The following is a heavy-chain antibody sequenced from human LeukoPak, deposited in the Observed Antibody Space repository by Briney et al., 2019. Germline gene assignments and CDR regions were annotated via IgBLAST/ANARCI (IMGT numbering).Heavy chain of an antibody. J-gene: IGHJ4*02. CDR2: IRYDANNK. D-gene: IGHD5-24*01. CDR1: GFTFSGYG. CDR3: AKDSTGGYNPSYFDY. Sequence: GGSLRLSCAASGFTFSGYGMHWVRQAPGKGLEWVTFIRYDANNKYYIDSVKGRFTISRDNSKNTLYLQMNSLRGEATAVYYCAKDSTGGYNPSYFDYWGQGTLVTVSS. V-gene: IGHV3-30*02.